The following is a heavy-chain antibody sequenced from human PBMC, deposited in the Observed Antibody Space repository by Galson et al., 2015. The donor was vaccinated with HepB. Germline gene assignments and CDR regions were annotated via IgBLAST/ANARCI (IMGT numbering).Heavy chain of an antibody. Sequence: SETLSLTCTVSGGSISSSSYYWGWIRQPPGTGLEWIGSIYYSGSTYYNPSLKSRVTISVDTSKNQFSLKLSSVTAADTAVYYCARLLGAPDYWGQGTLVTVSS. CDR2: IYYSGST. J-gene: IGHJ4*02. CDR1: GGSISSSSYY. CDR3: ARLLGAPDY. D-gene: IGHD3-16*01. V-gene: IGHV4-39*01.